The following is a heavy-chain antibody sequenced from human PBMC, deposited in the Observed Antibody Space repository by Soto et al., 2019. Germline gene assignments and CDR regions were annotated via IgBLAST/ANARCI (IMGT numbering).Heavy chain of an antibody. V-gene: IGHV1-69*01. Sequence: QVQLVQSGAEVKKPGSSVKVSCKASGDAFTNYIFDWVRQAPGQGLAWMGGIIPMFGTPKYAQTFQDRVTISADVATGTAYLELTSLRFADTAVYYCARGRDQPPVGLYFDSWGEGTRVTVSS. CDR1: GDAFTNYI. D-gene: IGHD1-26*01. J-gene: IGHJ4*02. CDR2: IIPMFGTP. CDR3: ARGRDQPPVGLYFDS.